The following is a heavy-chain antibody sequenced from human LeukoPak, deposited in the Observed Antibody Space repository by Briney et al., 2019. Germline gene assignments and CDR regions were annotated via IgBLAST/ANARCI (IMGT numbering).Heavy chain of an antibody. V-gene: IGHV4-59*08. D-gene: IGHD3-22*01. Sequence: SETLSLTCTVSGGSISSYYWSWIRQPPGKGLEWIGYIYYSGSTNYNPSLKSRVTISVDTSKNQFSLKLSSVTAADTALYYCARATYYYDSRGYLLDYWGQGTRVTVSS. CDR2: IYYSGST. CDR1: GGSISSYY. CDR3: ARATYYYDSRGYLLDY. J-gene: IGHJ4*02.